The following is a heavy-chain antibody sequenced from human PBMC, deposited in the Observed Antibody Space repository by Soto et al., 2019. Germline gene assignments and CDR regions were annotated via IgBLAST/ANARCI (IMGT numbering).Heavy chain of an antibody. J-gene: IGHJ4*02. CDR1: GSTSSSTG. CDR3: AREEQWLVPDY. D-gene: IGHD6-19*01. CDR2: ISYDGSNK. Sequence: SLRLACAPSGSTSSSTGMNGVADAPGKGLEWVAVISYDGSNKYYADSVKGRLTISTDNSKNTLYLQRNSLRAEDTAVYCCAREEQWLVPDYWGQGP. V-gene: IGHV3-30*03.